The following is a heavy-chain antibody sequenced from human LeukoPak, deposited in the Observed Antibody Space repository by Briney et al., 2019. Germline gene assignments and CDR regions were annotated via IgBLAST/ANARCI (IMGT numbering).Heavy chain of an antibody. CDR2: IYYSGST. CDR1: GGSISSYY. Sequence: SETLSLTCTVSGGSISSYYWSWIRQPPGKGLEWIGYIYYSGSTNYNPSLKSRVTISVDTSKNQFSLKLSSVTAADTAVYYCARGEYCSSTSCLYPAYYYYGMDVWGQGTRSPSP. J-gene: IGHJ6*02. CDR3: ARGEYCSSTSCLYPAYYYYGMDV. D-gene: IGHD2-2*01. V-gene: IGHV4-59*01.